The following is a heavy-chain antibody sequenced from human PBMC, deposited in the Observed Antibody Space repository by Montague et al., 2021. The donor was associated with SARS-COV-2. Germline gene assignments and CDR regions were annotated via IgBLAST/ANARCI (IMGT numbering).Heavy chain of an antibody. V-gene: IGHV4-4*02. CDR2: IFRSGDS. D-gene: IGHD3-22*01. CDR1: GDSISNSNW. CDR3: VRGGTMTIVVFDY. J-gene: IGHJ4*02. Sequence: SETLSLTCTVSGDSISNSNWWTWVRQPPGRGLVWIGEIFRSGDSNYNPSPKSRVTTLVDMSRNQFSLRLSNVTAADTAIYYCVRGGTMTIVVFDYWGQGTLVTVSS.